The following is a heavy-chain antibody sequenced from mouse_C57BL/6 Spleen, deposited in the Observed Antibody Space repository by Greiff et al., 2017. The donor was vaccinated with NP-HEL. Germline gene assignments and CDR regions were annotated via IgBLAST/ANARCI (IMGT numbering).Heavy chain of an antibody. CDR1: GYSITSGYY. CDR2: ISYDGSN. J-gene: IGHJ3*01. V-gene: IGHV3-6*01. Sequence: EVHLVESGPGLVKPSQSLSLTCSVTGYSITSGYYWNWIRQFPGNKLEWMGYISYDGSNNYNPSLKNRISITRDTSKNQFFLKLNSVTTEDTATYYCARDYYGSSPDWFAYWGQGTLVTVSA. CDR3: ARDYYGSSPDWFAY. D-gene: IGHD1-1*01.